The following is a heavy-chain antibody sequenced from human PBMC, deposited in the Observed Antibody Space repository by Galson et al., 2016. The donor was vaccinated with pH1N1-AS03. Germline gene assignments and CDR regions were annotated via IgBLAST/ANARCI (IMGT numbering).Heavy chain of an antibody. J-gene: IGHJ4*02. CDR3: ARGPVSYSNYWFPPPDY. CDR2: ISGNGVST. CDR1: GFTFSSYA. D-gene: IGHD6-13*01. Sequence: SLRLSCAAAGFTFSSYAMYWVRQAPGKGLEYVSAISGNGVSTYYANSVKGRFTISRENSKNTLYLQMGSLRAEDMAVYYCARGPVSYSNYWFPPPDYWGQGTLVTVSS. V-gene: IGHV3-64*01.